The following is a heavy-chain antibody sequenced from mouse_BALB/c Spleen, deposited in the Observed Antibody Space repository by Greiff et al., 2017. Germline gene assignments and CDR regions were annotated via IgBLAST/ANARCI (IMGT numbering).Heavy chain of an antibody. D-gene: IGHD1-1*02. V-gene: IGHV3-2*02. CDR2: ISYSGST. CDR3: ARYGEDYFDY. CDR1: GYSITSDYA. J-gene: IGHJ2*01. Sequence: EVQLQESGPGLVKPSQSLSLTCTVTGYSITSDYAWNWIRQFPGNKLEWMGYISYSGSTSYNPSLKSRISITRDTSKNQFFLQLNSVTTEDTATYYCARYGEDYFDYWGQGTTLTVSS.